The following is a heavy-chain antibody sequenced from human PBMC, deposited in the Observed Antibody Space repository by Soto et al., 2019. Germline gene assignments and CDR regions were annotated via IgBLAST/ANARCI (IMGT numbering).Heavy chain of an antibody. CDR2: IYYSGST. J-gene: IGHJ5*02. D-gene: IGHD6-6*01. Sequence: SETLSLTCTVSGGSISSYYWSWIRQPPGKGLEWIGYIYYSGSTNYNPSLKSRVTISVDTSKNQFSLKLSSVTAADTAVYYCARGESSSSESQAQNWFDPWGQGTLVTVSS. V-gene: IGHV4-59*01. CDR3: ARGESSSSESQAQNWFDP. CDR1: GGSISSYY.